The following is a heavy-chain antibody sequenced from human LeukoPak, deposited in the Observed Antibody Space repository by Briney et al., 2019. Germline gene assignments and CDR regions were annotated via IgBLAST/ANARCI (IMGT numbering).Heavy chain of an antibody. V-gene: IGHV4-34*01. Sequence: SETLSLTCTVSGGSISSYYWSWIRQPPGKGLEWIGEINHSGSTNYNPSLKSRVTISVDTSKNQFSLKLSSVTAADTAVYYCARGQGRITMIVGRYFQHWGQGTLVTVSS. CDR2: INHSGST. CDR3: ARGQGRITMIVGRYFQH. J-gene: IGHJ1*01. CDR1: GGSISSYY. D-gene: IGHD3-22*01.